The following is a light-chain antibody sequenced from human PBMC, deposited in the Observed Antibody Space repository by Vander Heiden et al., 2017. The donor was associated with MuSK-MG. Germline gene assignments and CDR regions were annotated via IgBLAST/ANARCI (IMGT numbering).Light chain of an antibody. V-gene: IGKV3-15*01. CDR1: QSISSN. J-gene: IGKJ1*01. CDR2: GAS. CDR3: QQYTNWRT. Sequence: EIVMTQSPATLSVSPGERATLSCRASQSISSNLAWYQQKPGQAPRLLIYGASARATGVPARFSGSGSGTEFTLTISSLQSEDFAVYYWQQYTNWRTFGQGTKVEIK.